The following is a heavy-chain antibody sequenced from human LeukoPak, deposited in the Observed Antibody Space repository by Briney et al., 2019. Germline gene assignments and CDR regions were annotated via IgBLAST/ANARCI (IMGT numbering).Heavy chain of an antibody. CDR1: GYSFSNYW. J-gene: IGHJ5*02. V-gene: IGHV5-51*01. CDR3: ARSRYCSGGSCFGVGWFDP. Sequence: GESLKISCKGSGYSFSNYWIGWVRQMPGKGLEWMGIIYPGDSDTRYSPSFQGQVTISADKSISTAYLQWSSLKASDTAMYYCARSRYCSGGSCFGVGWFDPWGQGTLVTVSS. CDR2: IYPGDSDT. D-gene: IGHD2-15*01.